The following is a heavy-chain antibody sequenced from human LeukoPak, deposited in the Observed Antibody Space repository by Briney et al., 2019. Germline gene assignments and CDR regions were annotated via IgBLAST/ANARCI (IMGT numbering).Heavy chain of an antibody. CDR2: MNPKTGNT. CDR1: GYTFTSYG. Sequence: GASVKVSCKASGYTFTSYGINWVRQAAGQGLEWMGWMNPKTGNTGFSQKFQGRVTITRDTSISTAYMELSRLTSEDTGVYYCTRGLPRDGLVVIAAANEYWGQGSLVTVSS. D-gene: IGHD2-2*01. V-gene: IGHV1-8*03. J-gene: IGHJ4*02. CDR3: TRGLPRDGLVVIAAANEY.